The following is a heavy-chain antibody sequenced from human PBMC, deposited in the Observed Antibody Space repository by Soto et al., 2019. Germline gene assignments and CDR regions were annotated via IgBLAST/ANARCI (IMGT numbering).Heavy chain of an antibody. V-gene: IGHV3-23*01. CDR2: ISCNGGET. J-gene: IGHJ4*02. Sequence: EVQLLESGGGLVQPGGSLRLSCAASGFTFSFHAMSWVRQAPGKGLEWVASISCNGGETHFADSVKDRFTISRDNSKNTVSLLMNSLRAGDTATYYCARYPRRFHRGSGDVRFYFDYWGQGTQAAVSS. CDR1: GFTFSFHA. D-gene: IGHD3-10*01. CDR3: ARYPRRFHRGSGDVRFYFDY.